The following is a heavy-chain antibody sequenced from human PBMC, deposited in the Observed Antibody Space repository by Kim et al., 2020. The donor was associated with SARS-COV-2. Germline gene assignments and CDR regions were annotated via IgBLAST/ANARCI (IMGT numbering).Heavy chain of an antibody. Sequence: SETLSLTCTVSGGSISSYYWSWIRQPPGKGLEWIGYIYYSGSTNYNPSLKSRVTISVDTTKNQFSLKLSSVTAADTAVYYCTTGGLIAVADPDAFDIWGQGTMVTVSS. CDR2: IYYSGST. CDR1: GGSISSYY. J-gene: IGHJ3*02. V-gene: IGHV4-59*01. CDR3: TTGGLIAVADPDAFDI. D-gene: IGHD6-19*01.